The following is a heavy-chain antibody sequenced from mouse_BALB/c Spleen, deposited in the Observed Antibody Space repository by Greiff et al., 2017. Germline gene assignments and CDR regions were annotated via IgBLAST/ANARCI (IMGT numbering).Heavy chain of an antibody. Sequence: VHVKQSGAELVKPGASVKLSCTASGFNIKDTYMHWVKQRPEQGLEWIGRIDPANGNTKYDPKFQGKATITADTSSNTAYLQLSSLTSEDTAVYYCARWGLLRLDYWGQGTTLTVSS. CDR2: IDPANGNT. J-gene: IGHJ2*01. D-gene: IGHD1-2*01. V-gene: IGHV14-3*02. CDR3: ARWGLLRLDY. CDR1: GFNIKDTY.